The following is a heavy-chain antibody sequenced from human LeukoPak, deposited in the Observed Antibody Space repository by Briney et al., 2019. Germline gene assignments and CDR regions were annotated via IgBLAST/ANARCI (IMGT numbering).Heavy chain of an antibody. J-gene: IGHJ5*02. Sequence: SETLSLTCAVYGGSFSGYYWSWIRQPPGKGLEWIGEINHSGSTNDNPSLKSRVTISVDTSKNQFSLKLSSVTAADTAVYYCARRRWGITMVRGVARFDPWGQGTLVTVSS. CDR1: GGSFSGYY. CDR3: ARRRWGITMVRGVARFDP. D-gene: IGHD3-10*01. V-gene: IGHV4-34*01. CDR2: INHSGST.